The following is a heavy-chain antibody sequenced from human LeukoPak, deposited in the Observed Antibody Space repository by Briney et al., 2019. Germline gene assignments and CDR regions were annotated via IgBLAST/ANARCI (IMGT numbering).Heavy chain of an antibody. CDR3: ARGLCSGGSCPDY. V-gene: IGHV1-69*04. D-gene: IGHD2-15*01. Sequence: SVKVSCKASGGTFSSHAFSWVRQAPGQGLEWMGRIIPILGIANYAQKFQGRVTITADKSTSTAYMELSSLRSEDTAVYYCARGLCSGGSCPDYWGQGTLVTVSS. J-gene: IGHJ4*02. CDR1: GGTFSSHA. CDR2: IIPILGIA.